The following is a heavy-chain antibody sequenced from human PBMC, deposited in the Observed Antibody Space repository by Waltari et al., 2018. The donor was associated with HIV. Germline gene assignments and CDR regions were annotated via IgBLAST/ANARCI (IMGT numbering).Heavy chain of an antibody. V-gene: IGHV3-11*05. CDR1: GFTFSDYY. Sequence: QVHLVESGGDLVKPGGSLRLSCVGSGFTFSDYYMTWIRQAPGKRLEGVSYIGVSSAYKNYGDSVKGRFTRSRDDAKKSLFLQINSLRPEDTAVYYCARVARGLRQGSFDIWGQGTMVTVSS. CDR2: IGVSSAYK. J-gene: IGHJ3*02. D-gene: IGHD2-15*01. CDR3: ARVARGLRQGSFDI.